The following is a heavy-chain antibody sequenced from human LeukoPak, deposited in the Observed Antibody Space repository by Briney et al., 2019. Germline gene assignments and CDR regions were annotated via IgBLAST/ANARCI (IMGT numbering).Heavy chain of an antibody. D-gene: IGHD3-16*01. CDR3: ARAPPPGATAYGVVDY. CDR2: INHSGST. Sequence: PSETLSLTCAVSGGSISSGGYSWSWIRQPPGKGLEWIGEINHSGSTKYNPPLKSRVTISVDTSKNQFSLKLSSVTAADTAVYYCARAPPPGATAYGVVDYWGQGTLVTVSS. CDR1: GGSISSGGYS. V-gene: IGHV4-30-2*01. J-gene: IGHJ4*02.